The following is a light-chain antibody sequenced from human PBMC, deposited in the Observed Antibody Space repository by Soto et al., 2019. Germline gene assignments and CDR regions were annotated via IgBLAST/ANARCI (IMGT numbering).Light chain of an antibody. CDR1: NIGSKS. V-gene: IGLV3-21*02. Sequence: SYELTQPPSVSVAPGQTARITCGGNNIGSKSVHWYQQKPGQAPVLVVYDDSDRPSGIPERFSGSNSGNTATLTISGVEAGDEADYYRQVWDSSSDHYVFGTGTKVTVL. J-gene: IGLJ1*01. CDR3: QVWDSSSDHYV. CDR2: DDS.